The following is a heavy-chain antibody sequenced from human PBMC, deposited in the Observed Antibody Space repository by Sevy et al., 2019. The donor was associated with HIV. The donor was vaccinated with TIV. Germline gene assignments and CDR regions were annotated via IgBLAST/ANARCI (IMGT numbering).Heavy chain of an antibody. D-gene: IGHD3-16*01. Sequence: GGSLRLSCAASGFTYNGYGMHWVRQAPGKGLEWVAVIWYDGSNKEYADSVKGRFTISRDNSKNTLYLQMNNLRAEDTAVYSCAREEITGFDYWGRGTLVTVSS. CDR3: AREEITGFDY. CDR1: GFTYNGYG. V-gene: IGHV3-33*01. J-gene: IGHJ4*02. CDR2: IWYDGSNK.